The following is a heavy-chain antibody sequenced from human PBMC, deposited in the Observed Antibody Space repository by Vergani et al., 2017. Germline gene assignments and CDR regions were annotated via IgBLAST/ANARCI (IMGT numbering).Heavy chain of an antibody. CDR1: GGSISSYY. Sequence: QVQLQESGPGLVKPSETLSLTCTVSGGSISSYYWSWIRQPPGKGLEWIGYIYYSGSTYYNPSLKSRVTISVDTSKNQFSLKLSSVTAADTAVYYCAREKQQLLIDYWGQGTLVTVSS. CDR3: AREKQQLLIDY. D-gene: IGHD6-13*01. CDR2: IYYSGST. J-gene: IGHJ4*02. V-gene: IGHV4-30-4*01.